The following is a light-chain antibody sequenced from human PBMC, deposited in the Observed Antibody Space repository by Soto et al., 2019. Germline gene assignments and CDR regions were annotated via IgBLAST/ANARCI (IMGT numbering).Light chain of an antibody. CDR3: SSYTSSSPYV. V-gene: IGLV2-14*01. CDR1: SSDVGGYNY. CDR2: DVS. J-gene: IGLJ1*01. Sequence: SVLNQPASVSGSPGQSITISCTGTSSDVGGYNYVSWYQQHPGKAPKLMIYDVSNRPSGVSNRFSGSKSGNTASLTISGLQAEDEADYYCSSYTSSSPYVFGTGTKVTVL.